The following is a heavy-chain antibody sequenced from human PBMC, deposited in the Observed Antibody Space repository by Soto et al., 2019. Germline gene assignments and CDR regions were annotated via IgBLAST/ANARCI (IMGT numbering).Heavy chain of an antibody. V-gene: IGHV3-21*01. D-gene: IGHD3-10*01. CDR2: VSSTSSYI. Sequence: EVQLVESGGGLVKPGGSLRLSCAASGFTFSSYSMNWVRQAPGKGLEWVSSVSSTSSYIYYADSVKGRFTISRDNAKHSLYLIKNGLRAEDTAVYYCARAPHGITMVWGGSATGYWGQGTLVTGSS. CDR1: GFTFSSYS. CDR3: ARAPHGITMVWGGSATGY. J-gene: IGHJ4*02.